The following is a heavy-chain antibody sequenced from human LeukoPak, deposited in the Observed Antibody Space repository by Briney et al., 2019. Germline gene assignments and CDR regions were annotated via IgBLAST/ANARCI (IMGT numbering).Heavy chain of an antibody. Sequence: SQTLSLTCGISGDSVSTNGVAWNWIRQXXXXGLEWLGRTYYRSKWYNDYAVSVKSRITINPDTSRNQFSLQLNSVTPEDTAVYYCARGRSSAFDTWGQGTVVTVSS. J-gene: IGHJ3*02. CDR2: TYYRSKWYN. CDR1: GDSVSTNGVA. CDR3: ARGRSSAFDT. V-gene: IGHV6-1*01.